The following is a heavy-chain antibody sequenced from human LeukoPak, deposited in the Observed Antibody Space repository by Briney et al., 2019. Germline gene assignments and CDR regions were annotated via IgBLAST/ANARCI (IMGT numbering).Heavy chain of an antibody. CDR2: ISGSGTGT. CDR1: GFTFSSYA. V-gene: IGHV3-23*01. CDR3: AKDYGDRDFDY. Sequence: GGSLRLSCAASGFTFSSYAMSWVPQAPGKGLEWGSGISGSGTGTCYADSVKGRFTVSRDNSKNTLYLQMNSLRAEDTAVYYCAKDYGDRDFDYWGQGTLVTVSS. D-gene: IGHD4-17*01. J-gene: IGHJ4*02.